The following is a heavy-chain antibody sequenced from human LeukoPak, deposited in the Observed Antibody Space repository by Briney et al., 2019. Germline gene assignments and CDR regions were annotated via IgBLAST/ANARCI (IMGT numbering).Heavy chain of an antibody. CDR2: IYHSGST. V-gene: IGHV4-4*02. D-gene: IGHD3-22*01. CDR3: ARDKHDSSGYQDAFDI. Sequence: SGTLSLTCAVSGGSISSSNWWSWVRQPPGKGLEWIGEIYHSGSTNYNPSLKSRVTISVDTSKNQFSLKLSSVTAADTAVYYCARDKHDSSGYQDAFDIWGQGTMVTVSS. CDR1: GGSISSSNW. J-gene: IGHJ3*02.